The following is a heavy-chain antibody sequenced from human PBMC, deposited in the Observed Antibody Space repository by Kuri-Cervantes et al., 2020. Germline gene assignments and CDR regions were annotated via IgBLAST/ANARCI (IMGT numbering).Heavy chain of an antibody. Sequence: SGPTLGKPTETLTLTCTVSWFSLSNARMGVSWIRQPPGKALEWLAHIFSNDEKSYSTSLKSRLTISKDTSKSQVVLTMTNMDPVDTATYYCARIAAAAGMSYYYYGMDVWGQGTTVTVSS. D-gene: IGHD6-13*01. CDR2: IFSNDEK. CDR1: WFSLSNARMG. J-gene: IGHJ6*02. V-gene: IGHV2-26*01. CDR3: ARIAAAAGMSYYYYGMDV.